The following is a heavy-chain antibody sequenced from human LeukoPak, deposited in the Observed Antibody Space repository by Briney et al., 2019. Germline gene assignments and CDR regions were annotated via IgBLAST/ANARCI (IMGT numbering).Heavy chain of an antibody. CDR3: ARWGMVAGTGFDY. J-gene: IGHJ4*02. CDR1: GFTFSSYA. V-gene: IGHV3-23*01. Sequence: GGSLRLSCAASGFTFSSYAMSWVRQAQGKGLEWVSAISGSGGSTYYADSVKGRFTISRDNSKNTLYLQMNSLRAEDTAVYYCARWGMVAGTGFDYWGQGTLVTVSS. D-gene: IGHD6-19*01. CDR2: ISGSGGST.